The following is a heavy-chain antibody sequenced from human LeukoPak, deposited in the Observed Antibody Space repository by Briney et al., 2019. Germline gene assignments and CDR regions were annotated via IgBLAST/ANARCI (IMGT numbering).Heavy chain of an antibody. J-gene: IGHJ4*02. CDR2: IYTTGNT. D-gene: IGHD3-16*01. V-gene: IGHV4-4*07. CDR1: SVAINRYY. CDR3: GRHGYTESHYFIDY. Sequence: SETLSLTCTVSSVAINRYYWGGVRQPAGRGLEWIGRIYTTGNTNYNPSLKSRLTMSVDTSKRQFSLKLRSVTAADTAMYYCGRHGYTESHYFIDYWSQGILVTVSS.